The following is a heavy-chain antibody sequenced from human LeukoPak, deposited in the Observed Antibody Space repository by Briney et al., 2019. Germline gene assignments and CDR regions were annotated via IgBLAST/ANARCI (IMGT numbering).Heavy chain of an antibody. V-gene: IGHV4-59*01. D-gene: IGHD6-19*01. J-gene: IGHJ4*02. CDR3: AREDSSGWYYFDY. CDR1: GGSISSYY. Sequence: SETLSLTCTVSGGSISSYYWTWIRQPPGKGPEWMGYVDYSGSTNYNPSLKSRVTISLDTSKNQFSLKLTSVTAADTAVYYCAREDSSGWYYFDYWGQGTLVTVSS. CDR2: VDYSGST.